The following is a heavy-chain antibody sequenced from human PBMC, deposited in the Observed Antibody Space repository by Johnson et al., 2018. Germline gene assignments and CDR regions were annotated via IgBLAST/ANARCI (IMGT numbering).Heavy chain of an antibody. CDR2: IWYDGSNK. J-gene: IGHJ1*01. CDR3: AKAARTIGRDAEYVQH. CDR1: GFTFSDYG. Sequence: QVQLVQSGGGLVQPGGSLRLSCAASGFTFSDYGMHWVRQAPGKGLEWVAVIWYDGSNKYYADSVKGRFTVSRDNSKNTLYLQMNSLRAEDTAVDYCAKAARTIGRDAEYVQHGGQGALVTVSA. V-gene: IGHV3-33*06. D-gene: IGHD4/OR15-4a*01.